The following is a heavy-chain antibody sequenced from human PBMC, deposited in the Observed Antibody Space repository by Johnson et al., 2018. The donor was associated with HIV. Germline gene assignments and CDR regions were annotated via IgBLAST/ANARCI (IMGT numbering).Heavy chain of an antibody. J-gene: IGHJ3*02. Sequence: MLLVESGGGVVQPGRSLRLSCAASVFTFSSYAMHWVRQAPGKGLEWVANIKQDGSEKYYVDSVKGRFTISRDNAKNSLYLQMNSLRAEDTAVYYCARSRYDSSGYGIWGQGTMVTVSS. CDR2: IKQDGSEK. D-gene: IGHD3-22*01. CDR1: VFTFSSYA. CDR3: ARSRYDSSGYGI. V-gene: IGHV3-7*01.